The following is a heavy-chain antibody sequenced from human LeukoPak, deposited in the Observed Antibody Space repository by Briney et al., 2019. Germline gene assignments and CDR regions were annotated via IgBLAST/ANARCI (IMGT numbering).Heavy chain of an antibody. V-gene: IGHV4-39*01. J-gene: IGHJ5*02. CDR1: GGSISSTSYY. D-gene: IGHD3-16*01. Sequence: NPSETLSLTCTVSGGSISSTSYYWGWIRQPPGKGLEWIGSIYYSGSTYYNPSLKSRVTISVDTSKNQFSLKLSSVTAADAAVYYCARRLGDPWGQGTLVTVSS. CDR3: ARRLGDP. CDR2: IYYSGST.